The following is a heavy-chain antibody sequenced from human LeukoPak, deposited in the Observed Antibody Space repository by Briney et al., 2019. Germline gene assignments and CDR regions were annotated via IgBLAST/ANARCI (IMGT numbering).Heavy chain of an antibody. D-gene: IGHD2-21*02. CDR1: GFTFSTYW. V-gene: IGHV3-74*01. J-gene: IGHJ4*02. Sequence: GESLKISCAASGFTFSTYWMHWVRQDPGKGLVWVSRVNSDGTGTSYADSVKGRFTISRDNAKNTLYLQMNSLRAEDTAVYYCARCGGDYYHFDYWGQGTLVTVSS. CDR2: VNSDGTGT. CDR3: ARCGGDYYHFDY.